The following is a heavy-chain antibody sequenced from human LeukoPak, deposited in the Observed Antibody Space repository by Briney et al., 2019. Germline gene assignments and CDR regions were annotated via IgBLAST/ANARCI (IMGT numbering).Heavy chain of an antibody. CDR3: ARMGIAAADNDTRAGYYYYYGMDV. D-gene: IGHD6-13*01. J-gene: IGHJ6*02. V-gene: IGHV1-18*01. Sequence: GASVKVSCKASGYTFTSYGISWVRQAPGQGLEWMGWISAYNGNTNYAQKLQGRVTMTTDTSTSTAYMELRSLRSDDTAVYYCARMGIAAADNDTRAGYYYYYGMDVWGQGTTVTVSS. CDR2: ISAYNGNT. CDR1: GYTFTSYG.